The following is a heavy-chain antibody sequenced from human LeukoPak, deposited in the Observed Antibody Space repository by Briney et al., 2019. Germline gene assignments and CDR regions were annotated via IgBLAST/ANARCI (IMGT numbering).Heavy chain of an antibody. Sequence: GGSLRLSCAASGFIFNNYGLVWVRQAPGKGLEWVSAISNDGGGTTYANFVKGRFSVSRDNSKNTLFLQMNSLRAEDTALYYCAKGSSGYFFDLWGQGTLVTVSS. CDR1: GFIFNNYG. CDR2: ISNDGGGT. J-gene: IGHJ4*02. D-gene: IGHD3-22*01. CDR3: AKGSSGYFFDL. V-gene: IGHV3-23*01.